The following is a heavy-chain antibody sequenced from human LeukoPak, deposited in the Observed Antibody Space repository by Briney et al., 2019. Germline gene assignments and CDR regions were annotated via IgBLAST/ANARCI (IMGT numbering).Heavy chain of an antibody. CDR1: GFTFDDYA. D-gene: IGHD6-13*01. CDR3: AKDTEDGTLWYFDL. J-gene: IGHJ2*01. V-gene: IGHV3-43*02. Sequence: GRSLRLSCAASGFTFDDYAMHWVRHAPGKGLEWVSLISGDGGSTYYADSVKGRFTISRDNSKNSLYLQMNSLRTEDTALYYCAKDTEDGTLWYFDLWGRGTLVTVSS. CDR2: ISGDGGST.